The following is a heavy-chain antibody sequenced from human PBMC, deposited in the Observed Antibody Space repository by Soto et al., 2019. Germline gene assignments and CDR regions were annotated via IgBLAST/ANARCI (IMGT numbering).Heavy chain of an antibody. CDR2: TRDKPRGYTT. J-gene: IGHJ4*02. V-gene: IGHV3-72*01. CDR3: ARDSRGSYDY. D-gene: IGHD3-16*01. CDR1: GFTLSDHF. Sequence: GGSLRLSCAASGFTLSDHFMDWVRQTPGKGLEWIGRTRDKPRGYTTEYAASVRGRFTISRDDSKNSMYLQMNSLKTEDTAVYYCARDSRGSYDYWGQGTLVTVSS.